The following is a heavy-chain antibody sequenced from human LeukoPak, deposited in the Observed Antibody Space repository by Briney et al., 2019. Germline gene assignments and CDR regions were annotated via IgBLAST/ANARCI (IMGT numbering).Heavy chain of an antibody. D-gene: IGHD2-8*01. CDR2: ISSSSSYI. CDR3: ARMVYCTNGVCYTPYYYYGMDV. Sequence: GGSLRLSCAASGFTFSSYSMNWVRQAPGKGLEWVSSISSSSSYIYYADSVKGRFTISRDNAKNSLYLQMNSLRAEDTAVYYCARMVYCTNGVCYTPYYYYGMDVWGQGTTVTVSS. J-gene: IGHJ6*02. CDR1: GFTFSSYS. V-gene: IGHV3-21*01.